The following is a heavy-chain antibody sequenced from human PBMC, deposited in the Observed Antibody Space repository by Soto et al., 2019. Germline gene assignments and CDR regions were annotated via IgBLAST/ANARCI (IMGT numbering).Heavy chain of an antibody. CDR2: IYPGDSDT. J-gene: IGHJ3*02. V-gene: IGHV5-51*01. CDR1: GYSFTSYW. CDR3: ASPNPLFITGNTNAFHX. Sequence: GGSLKIYCKGSGYSFTSYWIGWVRQMPGKGLELMVIIYPGDSDTRYSPSFQGKVTISADKSISTAYLQWSSLKASDTAVYYCASPNPLFITGNTNAFHXWGQGTMVTVS. D-gene: IGHD1-7*01.